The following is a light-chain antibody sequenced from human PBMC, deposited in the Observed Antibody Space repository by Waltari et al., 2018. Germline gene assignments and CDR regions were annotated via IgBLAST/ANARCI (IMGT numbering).Light chain of an antibody. J-gene: IGLJ3*02. CDR2: EVS. CDR3: SSYTSSSTRV. CDR1: SSDVGGYNY. Sequence: QSALTQPASVSGSPGQSIPISCTGTSSDVGGYNYVSWYQPHPGKAPKLMIYEVSNRPSGVSNRFSGSKSGNTASLTISGLQAEDEADYYCSSYTSSSTRVFGGGTKLTVL. V-gene: IGLV2-14*01.